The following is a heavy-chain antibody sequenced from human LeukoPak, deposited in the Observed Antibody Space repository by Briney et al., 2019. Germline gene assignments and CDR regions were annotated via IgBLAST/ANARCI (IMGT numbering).Heavy chain of an antibody. V-gene: IGHV3-21*01. J-gene: IGHJ4*02. CDR1: RFTFSSYG. CDR3: ARDPDYGDYLYFDY. D-gene: IGHD4-17*01. Sequence: GGSLRLSCAASRFTFSSYGMHWVRQAPGKGLEWVSSISSSSSYIYYADSVKGRFTISRDNAKNSLYPQMNSLRAEDTAVYYCARDPDYGDYLYFDYWGQGTLVTVSS. CDR2: ISSSSSYI.